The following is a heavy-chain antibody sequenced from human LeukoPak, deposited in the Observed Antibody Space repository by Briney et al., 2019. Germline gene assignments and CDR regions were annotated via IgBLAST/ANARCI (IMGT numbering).Heavy chain of an antibody. CDR3: AELTSMVEQY. CDR2: INSDGSST. V-gene: IGHV3-74*01. J-gene: IGHJ4*02. CDR1: GLTLSSYW. D-gene: IGHD3-10*01. Sequence: GGSLRLSCAASGLTLSSYWMHWVRQAPGKGLVWVSRINSDGSSTRYEDSVKGRFTISRDNAKNTLYLQMNSLRAEDTAVYYCAELTSMVEQYWGQGTLVTVSS.